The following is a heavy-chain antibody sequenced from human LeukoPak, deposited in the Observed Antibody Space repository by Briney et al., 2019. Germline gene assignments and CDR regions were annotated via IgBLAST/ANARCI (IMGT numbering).Heavy chain of an antibody. CDR3: ASSHYSSSWYDY. V-gene: IGHV3-21*01. D-gene: IGHD6-13*01. Sequence: GGSLRLSCAASGFTFSSYSMNWVRQAPGKGLEWVSSISSSSSYIYYADSVKGRFTISRDNAKNSLYLQMNGLRAEDTAVYYCASSHYSSSWYDYWGQGTLVTVSS. CDR2: ISSSSSYI. J-gene: IGHJ4*02. CDR1: GFTFSSYS.